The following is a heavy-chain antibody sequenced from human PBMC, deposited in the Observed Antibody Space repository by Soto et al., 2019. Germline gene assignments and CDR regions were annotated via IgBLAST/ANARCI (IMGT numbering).Heavy chain of an antibody. CDR2: INSDGSST. Sequence: EVQLVESGGGLVQPGGSLRLSCAASFSSYWMHWVRQAPGKGLMWVSRINSDGSSTSYADSVKGRFTISRDNAKHTLYLQMNSLRVEDTAVYYCARGWVNYGSGSYDVWGQGTTVTVSS. CDR1: FSSYW. CDR3: ARGWVNYGSGSYDV. J-gene: IGHJ6*02. D-gene: IGHD3-10*01. V-gene: IGHV3-74*01.